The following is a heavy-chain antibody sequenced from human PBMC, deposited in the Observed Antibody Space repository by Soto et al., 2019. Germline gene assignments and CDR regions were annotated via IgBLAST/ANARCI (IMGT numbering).Heavy chain of an antibody. CDR3: ARGRRPYYYDSSRALFDY. Sequence: SETLSVTCAFYGGSFSVYYWSWIRQPPGKGLEWIGEINHSGSTNYNPSLKSRVTISVDTSKNQFSLKLSSVTAADTAVYYCARGRRPYYYDSSRALFDYWGQGTLVTVSS. CDR2: INHSGST. CDR1: GGSFSVYY. D-gene: IGHD3-22*01. V-gene: IGHV4-34*01. J-gene: IGHJ4*02.